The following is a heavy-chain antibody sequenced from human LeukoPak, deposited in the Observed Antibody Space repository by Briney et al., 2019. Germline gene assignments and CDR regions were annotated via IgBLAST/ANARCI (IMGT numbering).Heavy chain of an antibody. J-gene: IGHJ4*02. CDR1: GYTFTGYY. D-gene: IGHD5-12*01. CDR3: ARADSGYDSPDY. Sequence: ASVKVSCKASGYTFTGYYMHWVRQAPGQGLEWMGWINPNSGGTNYAQKFQGRVTMTRDTSISTACMELSRLRSDDTAVYYCARADSGYDSPDYWGQGTLVTVSS. V-gene: IGHV1-2*02. CDR2: INPNSGGT.